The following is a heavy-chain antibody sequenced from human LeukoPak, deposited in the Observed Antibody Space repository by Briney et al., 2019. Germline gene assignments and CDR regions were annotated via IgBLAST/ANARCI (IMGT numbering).Heavy chain of an antibody. Sequence: PGGSLRLSCAASGFTFDSHALHWVRQAPGKGLEWLAIITYDGTNKYYADSVKGRFTISRDNAKNSLYLQMNSLRAEDTAVYYCARDLGLYYYDSSGYQPPDYWGQGTLVTVSS. V-gene: IGHV3-30-3*01. CDR3: ARDLGLYYYDSSGYQPPDY. D-gene: IGHD3-22*01. CDR1: GFTFDSHA. CDR2: ITYDGTNK. J-gene: IGHJ4*02.